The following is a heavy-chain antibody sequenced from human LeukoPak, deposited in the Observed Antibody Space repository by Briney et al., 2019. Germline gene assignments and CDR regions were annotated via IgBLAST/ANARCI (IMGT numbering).Heavy chain of an antibody. CDR1: GFTFSSYS. CDR3: ASRMAAAGKGVDI. Sequence: GGSLRLSCAASGFTFSSYSMNWVRQAPGKGLEWVSSISSSSSYIYYADSVKGRFTISRDNAKNSLYLQMNSLRAEDTAVYYCASRMAAAGKGVDIWGQGTMVTVSS. CDR2: ISSSSSYI. D-gene: IGHD6-13*01. V-gene: IGHV3-21*01. J-gene: IGHJ3*02.